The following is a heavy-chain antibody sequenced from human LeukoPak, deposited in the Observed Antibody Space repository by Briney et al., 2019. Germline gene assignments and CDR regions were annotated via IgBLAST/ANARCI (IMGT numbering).Heavy chain of an antibody. J-gene: IGHJ4*02. Sequence: GGSLRLSCAASGFSFSSYSMNWVRQAPGKGLERVTYISSSSSTIYYADSVKGRFTISRDNAKNSLYLQMNSLRAEDTAVYYCARAGTVTKDGKRDYWGQGTLVTVSS. CDR3: ARAGTVTKDGKRDY. D-gene: IGHD4-17*01. V-gene: IGHV3-48*04. CDR1: GFSFSSYS. CDR2: ISSSSSTI.